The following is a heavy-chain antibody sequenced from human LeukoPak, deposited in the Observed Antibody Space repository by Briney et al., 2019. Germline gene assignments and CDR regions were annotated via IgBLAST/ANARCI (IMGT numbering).Heavy chain of an antibody. D-gene: IGHD1-26*01. CDR1: GFTFSGAT. J-gene: IGHJ4*02. V-gene: IGHV3-73*01. CDR2: VRTKVNSYAT. Sequence: PGGSLKLSRAASGFTFSGATMHWVRQASGKGLEWVGRVRTKVNSYATAYAASVKGRVTTSRDDSKNTAYLQMNSLKTEDTAVYYCTRSAGGTFDYWGQGTLVTVSS. CDR3: TRSAGGTFDY.